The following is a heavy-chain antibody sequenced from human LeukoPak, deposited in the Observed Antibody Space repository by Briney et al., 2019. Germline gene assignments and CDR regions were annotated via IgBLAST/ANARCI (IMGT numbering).Heavy chain of an antibody. V-gene: IGHV3-30*04. CDR1: TFALSRYA. D-gene: IGHD1-14*01. Sequence: GGSLRLSCAASTFALSRYAMHWVRQAPGRGLEWVGVISYDGSDKFYADSVKGRFTISRDNSKNTLYLQMNSLRAEDTAVYYCAKETRNRGVDPWGQGTLVTVSS. CDR3: AKETRNRGVDP. J-gene: IGHJ5*02. CDR2: ISYDGSDK.